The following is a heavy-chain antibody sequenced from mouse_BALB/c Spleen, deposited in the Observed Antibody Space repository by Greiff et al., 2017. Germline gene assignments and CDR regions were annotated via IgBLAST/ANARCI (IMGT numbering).Heavy chain of an antibody. V-gene: IGHV3-2*02. CDR3: ARDYYGSSHAY. J-gene: IGHJ3*01. Sequence: DVKLQESGPGLVKPSQSLSLTCTVTGYSITSDYAWNWIRQFPGNKLEWMGYISYSGSTSYNPSLKSRISITRDTSKNQFFLQLNSVTTEDTATYYCARDYYGSSHAYWGQGTLVTVSA. D-gene: IGHD1-1*01. CDR2: ISYSGST. CDR1: GYSITSDYA.